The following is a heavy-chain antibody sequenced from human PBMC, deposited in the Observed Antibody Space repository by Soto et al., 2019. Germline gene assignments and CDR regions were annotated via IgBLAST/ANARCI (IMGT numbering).Heavy chain of an antibody. D-gene: IGHD2-15*01. J-gene: IGHJ6*02. Sequence: ASVKVSCKASGYTFTSYGVSWVRQAPGQGLEWMGWISAYNGNTNYAQKLQGRVTMTTDTSTSTAYMELRSLRSDDTAVYYCARYCSGGSCYRSYYYYYGMDVRGQGTTVNVSS. CDR1: GYTFTSYG. CDR2: ISAYNGNT. V-gene: IGHV1-18*01. CDR3: ARYCSGGSCYRSYYYYYGMDV.